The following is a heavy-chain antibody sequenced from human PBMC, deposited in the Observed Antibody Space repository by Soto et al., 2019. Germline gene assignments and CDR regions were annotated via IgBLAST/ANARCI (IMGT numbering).Heavy chain of an antibody. D-gene: IGHD6-19*01. V-gene: IGHV3-48*02. CDR1: GFTFSTFS. Sequence: EVQLVESGGGSVQPGGSLRLSCAASGFTFSTFSMNWVRQSPGRGLEWISYISGGGRPISYADSVKGRFTSSRDNDKNSLYLQMDSLTDEDTAVYYCARDLGWAFDSWGQGTLVTVSS. CDR2: ISGGGRPI. J-gene: IGHJ4*02. CDR3: ARDLGWAFDS.